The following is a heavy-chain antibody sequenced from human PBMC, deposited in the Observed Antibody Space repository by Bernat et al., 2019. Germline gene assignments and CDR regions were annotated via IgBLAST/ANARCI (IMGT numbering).Heavy chain of an antibody. V-gene: IGHV3-53*01. Sequence: EVQLVESGGGLIQPGGSLRLSCAASGFSVSSYYMSWVRQAPGKGLEWVSLIYRGGRTYYADSVQGRFTISRDNSKNTLYLQMNSLRAEDTALYYCARVAYGSGSYYNINWFDSWGQGILVTVSS. J-gene: IGHJ5*01. CDR3: ARVAYGSGSYYNINWFDS. CDR1: GFSVSSYY. CDR2: IYRGGRT. D-gene: IGHD3-10*01.